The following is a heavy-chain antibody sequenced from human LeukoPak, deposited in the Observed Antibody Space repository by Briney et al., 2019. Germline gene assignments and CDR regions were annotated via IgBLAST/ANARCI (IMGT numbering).Heavy chain of an antibody. V-gene: IGHV4-59*01. CDR3: ARDYNPTNF. CDR1: GDSISSYY. Sequence: SETLSLTCTVSGDSISSYYRSWIRQPPGKGLEWIGHIYYSGSTSYNPSLTSRVSISVDTSKNQFSLKLSSVTAADTAVYYCARDYNPTNFWGQGTPVTVSS. J-gene: IGHJ4*02. D-gene: IGHD1-1*01. CDR2: IYYSGST.